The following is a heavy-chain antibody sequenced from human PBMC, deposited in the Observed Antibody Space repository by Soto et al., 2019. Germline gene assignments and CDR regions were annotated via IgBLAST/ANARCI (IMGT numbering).Heavy chain of an antibody. Sequence: LRLSCAASGFTFSSYAMHWVRQAPGKGLEWVAVISYDGSNKYYADSVKGRFTISRDNSKNTLYLQMNSLRAEDTAVYYCARDSHIVVVITYYFDYWGQGTLVTISS. CDR2: ISYDGSNK. J-gene: IGHJ4*02. D-gene: IGHD3-22*01. CDR1: GFTFSSYA. V-gene: IGHV3-30-3*01. CDR3: ARDSHIVVVITYYFDY.